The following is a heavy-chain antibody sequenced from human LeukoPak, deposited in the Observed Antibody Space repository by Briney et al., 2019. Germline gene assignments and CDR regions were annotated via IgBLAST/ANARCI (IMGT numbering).Heavy chain of an antibody. CDR1: GFTFSSYW. V-gene: IGHV3-7*03. D-gene: IGHD3-16*02. Sequence: PGGSLRLSCAASGFTFSSYWMSWVRQAPGKGLEWVANIKQDESEKYYVDSVKGRFTISRDNAKNSLYLQMNSLRAEDTAVYYCARELRGDYVWGSYRLDYWGQGTLVTVSS. J-gene: IGHJ4*02. CDR2: IKQDESEK. CDR3: ARELRGDYVWGSYRLDY.